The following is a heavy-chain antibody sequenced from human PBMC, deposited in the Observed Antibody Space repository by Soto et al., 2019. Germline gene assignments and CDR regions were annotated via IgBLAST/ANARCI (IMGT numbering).Heavy chain of an antibody. CDR3: ASLYYYGLTYYFAY. J-gene: IGHJ4*02. CDR2: ISFDEINK. V-gene: IGHV3-30-3*01. CDR1: GFRFSNYA. Sequence: QVQLVESGGGVVQPGKSLRLSCAASGFRFSNYAMHWVRHAPGKGLEWVASISFDEINKKYADSVKGRFTISRDNPKNTLFLQMNSLRTEATAIYYCASLYYYGLTYYFAYWGQGSLVTVSS. D-gene: IGHD3-16*01.